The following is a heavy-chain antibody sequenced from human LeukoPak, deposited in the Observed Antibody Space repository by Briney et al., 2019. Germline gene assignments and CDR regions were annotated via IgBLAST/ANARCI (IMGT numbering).Heavy chain of an antibody. CDR2: ISWNSGST. V-gene: IGHV3-9*01. J-gene: IGHJ4*02. CDR1: GFTFDDYA. CDR3: AKDHYSNYYDSSGYYGHIDY. D-gene: IGHD3-22*01. Sequence: GGSLRLSCAASGFTFDDYAMHWVRQAPGKGLEWVSGISWNSGSTGYADSVKGRFTISRDNAKNSLYLQMNSLRAEDTALYYCAKDHYSNYYDSSGYYGHIDYWGQGTLVTVSS.